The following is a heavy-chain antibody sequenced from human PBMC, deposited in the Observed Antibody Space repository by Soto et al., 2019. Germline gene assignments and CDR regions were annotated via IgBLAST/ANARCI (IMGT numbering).Heavy chain of an antibody. J-gene: IGHJ4*02. CDR2: ISYDGSNK. V-gene: IGHV3-30*18. CDR3: AKVDITMVTGIDY. Sequence: HPGGSLRLSCAASGFTFSSYGMHWVRQAPGKGLEWVAVISYDGSNKYYADSVKGRFTISRDNSKNTLYLQMNSLRAEDTAVYYCAKVDITMVTGIDYWGQGTLVTVSS. CDR1: GFTFSSYG. D-gene: IGHD5-18*01.